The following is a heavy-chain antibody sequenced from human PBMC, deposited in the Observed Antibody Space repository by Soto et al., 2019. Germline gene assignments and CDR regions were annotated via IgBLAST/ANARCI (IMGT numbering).Heavy chain of an antibody. CDR2: IYYSGST. D-gene: IGHD4-17*01. Sequence: SETLSLTCTVSGGSVSSGSYYWSWIRQPPGKGLEWIGYIYYSGSTNYNPSLKSRVTISVDTSKSQFSLKVIFVTAADTAVYYCARDSSYGDYFDYWGQGTLVTVSS. V-gene: IGHV4-61*01. CDR1: GGSVSSGSYY. CDR3: ARDSSYGDYFDY. J-gene: IGHJ4*02.